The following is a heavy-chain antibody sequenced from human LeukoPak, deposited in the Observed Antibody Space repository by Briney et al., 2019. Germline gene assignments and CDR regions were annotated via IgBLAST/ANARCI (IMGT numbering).Heavy chain of an antibody. CDR1: GFTFDDYA. J-gene: IGHJ4*02. CDR2: ISWNSGSI. D-gene: IGHD1-26*01. V-gene: IGHV3-9*01. Sequence: GGSLRLSCAASGFTFDDYAMHWVRQAPGKGLEWVSGISWNSGSIGYADSVKGRFTISRDNAKNSLYLQMNSLRAEDTALYYCAKDAGATPHYFDYWGQGTLVTVSS. CDR3: AKDAGATPHYFDY.